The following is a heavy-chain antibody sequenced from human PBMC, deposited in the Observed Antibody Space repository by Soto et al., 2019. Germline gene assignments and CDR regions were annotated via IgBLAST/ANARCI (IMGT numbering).Heavy chain of an antibody. CDR2: INHSGST. V-gene: IGHV4-34*01. CDR1: GGSFSGYY. Sequence: SETLSLTCAVYGGSFSGYYWSWIRQPPGKGLEWIGEINHSGSTNYNPSLKSRVTISVDTSKNQFSLKLSSVTAADTAVYYCGRRVYSGYSRGWPYYFDYWGQETLVTV. J-gene: IGHJ4*02. CDR3: GRRVYSGYSRGWPYYFDY. D-gene: IGHD6-19*01.